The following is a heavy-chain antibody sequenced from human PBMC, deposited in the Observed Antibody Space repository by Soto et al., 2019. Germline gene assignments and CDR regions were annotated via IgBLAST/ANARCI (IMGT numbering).Heavy chain of an antibody. V-gene: IGHV4-61*01. D-gene: IGHD3-22*01. CDR3: ARAYYYDSSGFWFFGRYDP. Sequence: SETLSLTCTVPRGSVSSGSYYWSWIRQPPGKGLEWIGYIYYSGSTNYNPSLKSRVTISVDTSKNQFSLKLSSVTAADTAVYYCARAYYYDSSGFWFFGRYDPWGHGTLVTVSS. J-gene: IGHJ5*02. CDR1: RGSVSSGSYY. CDR2: IYYSGST.